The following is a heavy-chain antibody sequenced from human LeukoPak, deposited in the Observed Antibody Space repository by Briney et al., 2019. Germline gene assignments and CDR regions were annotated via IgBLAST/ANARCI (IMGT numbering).Heavy chain of an antibody. CDR2: LSGSGGST. J-gene: IGHJ4*02. CDR3: AKVGDYDFWSGYTLPFDY. V-gene: IGHV3-23*01. D-gene: IGHD3-3*01. CDR1: GFTFSSYA. Sequence: PGGSLRLSCAASGFTFSSYAMSWVRQAPGKGLEWVSALSGSGGSTYYADSVKGRFTISRDNSKNTLYLQMNSLRAEDTAVYYCAKVGDYDFWSGYTLPFDYWGQGTLVTVSS.